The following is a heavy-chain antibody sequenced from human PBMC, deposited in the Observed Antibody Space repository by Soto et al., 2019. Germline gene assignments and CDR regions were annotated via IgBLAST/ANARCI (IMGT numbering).Heavy chain of an antibody. V-gene: IGHV3-23*01. CDR2: ISGSAAST. D-gene: IGHD3-3*01. Sequence: EVQLLESGGGLVQPGGSLRLSCAASGFTFSSYAMSWVRQAPGKGLEWVSAISGSAASTYYADSVKGRFTISRDNSKNTLDLQMISLRAEDTAVYYCAKGRPDFWSGYYFDYWGQGTLVTVSS. CDR1: GFTFSSYA. J-gene: IGHJ4*02. CDR3: AKGRPDFWSGYYFDY.